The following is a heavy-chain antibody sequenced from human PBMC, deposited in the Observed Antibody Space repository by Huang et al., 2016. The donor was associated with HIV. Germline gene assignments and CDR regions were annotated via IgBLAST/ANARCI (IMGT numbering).Heavy chain of an antibody. J-gene: IGHJ4*02. D-gene: IGHD4-17*01. V-gene: IGHV3-30*18. CDR1: GFMFSTFG. Sequence: QVHLEESGGGVVQPGRSLRLSCTASGFMFSTFGIDGVRQAASERLEWVEGISNDGRRKYYVDSVKGRFTISRDNSKNIVYLQMNSLRPEDTAVYYCAKPSGDYEFFDFWGQGTVVTVSS. CDR3: AKPSGDYEFFDF. CDR2: ISNDGRRK.